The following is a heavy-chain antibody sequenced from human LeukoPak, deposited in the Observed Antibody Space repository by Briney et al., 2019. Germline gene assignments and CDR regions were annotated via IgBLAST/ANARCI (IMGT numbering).Heavy chain of an antibody. CDR2: FYYSGHT. Sequence: SETLSLTCTVSGGSISSYYWSWIRQPPGKGLEWIGYFYYSGHTNYNPSLKSRVTMSVDTSKNQFSLKLSSVTAADTAVYYCARDGNDFWSGYYSGIDPWGQGTLVTVSS. V-gene: IGHV4-59*12. CDR1: GGSISSYY. CDR3: ARDGNDFWSGYYSGIDP. J-gene: IGHJ5*02. D-gene: IGHD3-3*01.